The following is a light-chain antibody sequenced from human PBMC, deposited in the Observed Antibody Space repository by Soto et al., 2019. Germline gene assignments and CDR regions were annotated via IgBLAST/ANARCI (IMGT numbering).Light chain of an antibody. Sequence: IQMTQSPSTLSVSLGDRVTITCRASQTISSWLAWYQQKPGKAPKLLIYKASTLKSGVPSRFRGSGSGTEFTLTISSLQPDDFEPYYCQHYNSYSEAFGQGTKVDIK. J-gene: IGKJ1*01. CDR2: KAS. V-gene: IGKV1-5*03. CDR3: QHYNSYSEA. CDR1: QTISSW.